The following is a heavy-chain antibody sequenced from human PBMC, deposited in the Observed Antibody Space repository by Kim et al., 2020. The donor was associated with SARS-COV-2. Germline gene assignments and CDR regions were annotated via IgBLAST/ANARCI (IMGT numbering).Heavy chain of an antibody. D-gene: IGHD3-9*01. CDR2: INGAGIRT. CDR3: VKELNGFFPDF. Sequence: GGSLRLSCAASGFTFSNYAMTWVRQGPGKGLEWISFINGAGIRTDYRDSVKGRFTISRDNSQNMVYLQMNSLRVEDTAVYYCVKELNGFFPDFWGQGTLVTVSS. V-gene: IGHV3-23*03. J-gene: IGHJ4*02. CDR1: GFTFSNYA.